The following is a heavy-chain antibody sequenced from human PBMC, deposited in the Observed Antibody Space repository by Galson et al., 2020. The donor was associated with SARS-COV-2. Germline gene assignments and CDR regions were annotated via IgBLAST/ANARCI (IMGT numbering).Heavy chain of an antibody. J-gene: IGHJ4*02. CDR3: LKEGNTINQDY. D-gene: IGHD3-10*01. CDR2: IYPTGNT. CDR1: GFTVSSSY. Sequence: GGSLRLSCAASGFTVSSSYISWVRQAPGKGLEWVSLIYPTGNTFYADSVKVRFTVSRDNSRNTLFLQMNSLRAEDTAVYYCLKEGNTINQDYWGQGTLVTVSS. V-gene: IGHV3-53*01.